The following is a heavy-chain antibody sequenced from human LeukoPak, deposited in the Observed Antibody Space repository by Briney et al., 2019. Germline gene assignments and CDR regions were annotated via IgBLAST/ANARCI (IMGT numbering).Heavy chain of an antibody. V-gene: IGHV3-21*01. Sequence: GGSLRLSCAASGFTFSSYSMNWVRQAPGKGLEWVSSISSSSSYIYYADSVKGRFTISRDNAKNSLYLQMNSLRAEDTAVYYCARDLCSGGSCHNDAFDIWGQGTMVTVSP. CDR1: GFTFSSYS. CDR3: ARDLCSGGSCHNDAFDI. D-gene: IGHD2-15*01. CDR2: ISSSSSYI. J-gene: IGHJ3*02.